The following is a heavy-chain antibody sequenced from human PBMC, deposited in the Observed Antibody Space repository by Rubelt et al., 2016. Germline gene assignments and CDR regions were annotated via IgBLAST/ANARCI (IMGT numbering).Heavy chain of an antibody. D-gene: IGHD6-19*01. CDR2: INSDGSTT. V-gene: IGHV3-74*01. J-gene: IGHJ3*02. Sequence: GKGLVWVSRINSDGSTTSYADSVKGRFTISRDDAKNTLYLQMNSLRAEDTAVYYCAREATVAGTDDAFDIWGQGTMVTVSS. CDR3: AREATVAGTDDAFDI.